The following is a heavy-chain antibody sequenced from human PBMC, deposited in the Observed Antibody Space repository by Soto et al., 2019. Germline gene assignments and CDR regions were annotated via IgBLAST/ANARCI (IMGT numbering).Heavy chain of an antibody. Sequence: GRSLRLSCAASGFSFSSHAMSWVRQAPGKGLEWVSGISGSGGTTYYADSVKGRFTISRDNSKNTLYLQMNSLRAEDTAVYFFAEDQGGACTLSRFFPYRGQGTLVTVSS. CDR2: ISGSGGTT. D-gene: IGHD1-26*01. CDR1: GFSFSSHA. CDR3: AEDQGGACTLSRFFPY. J-gene: IGHJ1*01. V-gene: IGHV3-23*01.